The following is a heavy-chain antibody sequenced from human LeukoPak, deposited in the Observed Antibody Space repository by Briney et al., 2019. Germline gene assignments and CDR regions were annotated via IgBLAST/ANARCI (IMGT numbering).Heavy chain of an antibody. J-gene: IGHJ3*02. V-gene: IGHV4-38-2*02. Sequence: PSETLSLTCTVSGYTISSGYYWGWIRQPPGKGLEWIGSIYQSGSTYYNPSLKSRVTISVDTSKNHFSLKLTSVAAADTAVYYCARELYCRGGSCHSRDVFDIWGQGTMVPVSS. D-gene: IGHD2-15*01. CDR1: GYTISSGYY. CDR2: IYQSGST. CDR3: ARELYCRGGSCHSRDVFDI.